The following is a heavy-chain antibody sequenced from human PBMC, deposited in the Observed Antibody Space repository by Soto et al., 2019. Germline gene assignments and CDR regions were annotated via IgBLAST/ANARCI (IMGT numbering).Heavy chain of an antibody. CDR3: ARVVMVRGVTPWDYYGMDV. V-gene: IGHV1-18*01. J-gene: IGHJ6*02. D-gene: IGHD3-10*01. CDR1: GYTFTSYG. CDR2: ISAYNGNT. Sequence: ASVNVSCKASGYTFTSYGISWVRQAPGQGLEWMGWISAYNGNTNYAQKLQGRVTMTTDTSTSTAYMELRSLRSDDTAVYYCARVVMVRGVTPWDYYGMDVWGQGTTVTVSS.